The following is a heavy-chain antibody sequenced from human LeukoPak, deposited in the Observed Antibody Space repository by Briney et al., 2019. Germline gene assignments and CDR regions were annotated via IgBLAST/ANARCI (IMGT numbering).Heavy chain of an antibody. CDR2: INPNSGGT. J-gene: IGHJ4*02. D-gene: IGHD2-2*01. V-gene: IGHV1-2*06. CDR3: ARDQGYCSSTSCYALVFDY. Sequence: ASVKVSCKASGYTFTGYYMHWVRQAPGQELEWMGRINPNSGGTNYAQKFQGRVTMTRDTSISTAYMELSRLRSDDTAVYYCARDQGYCSSTSCYALVFDYWGQGTLVTVSS. CDR1: GYTFTGYY.